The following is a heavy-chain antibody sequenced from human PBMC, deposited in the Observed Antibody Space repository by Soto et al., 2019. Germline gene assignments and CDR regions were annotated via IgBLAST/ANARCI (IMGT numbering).Heavy chain of an antibody. CDR2: ISWDGGST. CDR1: GFTFDDYT. Sequence: GGSLRLSCAASGFTFDDYTMHWVRQAPGKGLEWVSLISWDGGSTYYADSVKGRFTIPRDNSKNSLYLQMNSLRTEDTALYYCAKDLAPKYYYDSSGYHYYYYGMDVWGQGTTVTVSS. V-gene: IGHV3-43*01. CDR3: AKDLAPKYYYDSSGYHYYYYGMDV. J-gene: IGHJ6*02. D-gene: IGHD3-22*01.